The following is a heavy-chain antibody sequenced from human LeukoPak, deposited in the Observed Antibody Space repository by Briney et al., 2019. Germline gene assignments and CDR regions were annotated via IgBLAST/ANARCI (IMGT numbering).Heavy chain of an antibody. CDR2: IGTAGDT. CDR1: GFTLSSYA. V-gene: IGHV3-13*01. CDR3: ARQNTPHGNFDY. Sequence: SLRLSCAASGFTLSSYAMHWVRQPAGKGLEWVSAIGTAGDTFYPGSVKGRFTISRENAKKSLFLQMNSLRAEDTAVYYCARQNTPHGNFDYWGQGTLVTVSS. J-gene: IGHJ4*02. D-gene: IGHD1-26*01.